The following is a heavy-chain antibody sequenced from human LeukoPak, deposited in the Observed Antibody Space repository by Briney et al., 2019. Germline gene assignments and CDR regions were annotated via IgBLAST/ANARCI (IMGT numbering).Heavy chain of an antibody. CDR3: ARAKRFKGDCTSASCPVGAFDI. V-gene: IGHV3-33*03. J-gene: IGHJ3*02. Sequence: PSGGSLRLSCAASGFSFSSYGMQWVRQTPGKGLEWVAVIWFDGSNKCYTDSVKGRFTISRDNSKNTLYLQMNSLRAEDTAVYYCARAKRFKGDCTSASCPVGAFDIWGQGTMVTVSS. CDR1: GFSFSSYG. CDR2: IWFDGSNK. D-gene: IGHD2-2*01.